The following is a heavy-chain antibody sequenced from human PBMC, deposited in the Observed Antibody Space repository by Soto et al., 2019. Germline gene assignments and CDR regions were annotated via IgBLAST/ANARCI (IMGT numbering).Heavy chain of an antibody. D-gene: IGHD1-26*01. J-gene: IGHJ4*02. V-gene: IGHV3-23*01. CDR1: GFTFSSYG. Sequence: EVQLLESGGGLVQPGGSLRLSCAASGFTFSSYGMSWVRQAPGKGLEWVSAISGSGGSTYYADSVKGRFTISRDNSKNTLSLPMNSLRAEDTAVYYCAKTLSVGATTPFDYWGPGTLVTVSS. CDR3: AKTLSVGATTPFDY. CDR2: ISGSGGST.